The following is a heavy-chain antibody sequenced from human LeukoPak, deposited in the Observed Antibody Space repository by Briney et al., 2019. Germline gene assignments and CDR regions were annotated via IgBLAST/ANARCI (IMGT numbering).Heavy chain of an antibody. V-gene: IGHV4-39*07. J-gene: IGHJ3*02. CDR1: GGSISSSSYY. CDR3: ARDIIEYYGGNSDAFDI. CDR2: IYYSGST. D-gene: IGHD4-23*01. Sequence: SETLSLTCTVSGGSISSSSYYWGWIRQPPGKGLDWIASIYYSGSTYYNPSLKSRVTISVDTSKNQFSLKLSSVTAADTAVYYCARDIIEYYGGNSDAFDIWGLGTTVTVSS.